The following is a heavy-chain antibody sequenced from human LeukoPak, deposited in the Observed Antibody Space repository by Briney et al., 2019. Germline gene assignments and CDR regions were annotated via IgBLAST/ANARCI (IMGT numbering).Heavy chain of an antibody. CDR3: SKATPPRDGSNPDY. Sequence: PGGSLRLSCAASGFIFSSYGMPWVRQAPGKGLEWVAVISYDGRNKYHADSVKGRFTISRDNSKNTLYLQMNSLRAEDTAVYYCSKATPPRDGSNPDYWGQGTLVTVSS. J-gene: IGHJ4*02. CDR1: GFIFSSYG. V-gene: IGHV3-30*18. D-gene: IGHD5-24*01. CDR2: ISYDGRNK.